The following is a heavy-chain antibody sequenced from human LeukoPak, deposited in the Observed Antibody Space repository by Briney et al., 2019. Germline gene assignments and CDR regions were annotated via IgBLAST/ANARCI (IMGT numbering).Heavy chain of an antibody. CDR3: ARTLSVRIRYYFDY. V-gene: IGHV3-48*02. CDR2: IGGSTSPM. Sequence: GGSLRLSWAASGFSFSSYSMNWVRQAPGKGLEWASYIGGSTSPMYYAESVKGRFTISRDNAKNSLYLQMNSLRDEDTAVYFCARTLSVRIRYYFDYWGQGTLVTVSS. CDR1: GFSFSSYS. J-gene: IGHJ4*02. D-gene: IGHD3-10*01.